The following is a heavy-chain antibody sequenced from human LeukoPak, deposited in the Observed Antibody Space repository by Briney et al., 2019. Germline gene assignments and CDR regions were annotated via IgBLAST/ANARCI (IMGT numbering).Heavy chain of an antibody. Sequence: SVKVSCKASGGTFSSYAISWVRQAPGQGLEWMGRIIPILGIANYAQKFQGRVTITADKSTSTAYMELSSLRSGDTAVYYCARAQIVGATRYFDYWGQGTLVTVSS. J-gene: IGHJ4*02. CDR3: ARAQIVGATRYFDY. V-gene: IGHV1-69*04. CDR2: IIPILGIA. CDR1: GGTFSSYA. D-gene: IGHD1-26*01.